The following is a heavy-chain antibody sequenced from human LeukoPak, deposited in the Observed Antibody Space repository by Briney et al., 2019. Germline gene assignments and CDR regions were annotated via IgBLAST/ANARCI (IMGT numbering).Heavy chain of an antibody. V-gene: IGHV3-9*01. D-gene: IGHD6-19*01. CDR2: ISWNSGSI. CDR3: AKDMGYTSGLSVDY. J-gene: IGHJ4*02. CDR1: GFTFDDYA. Sequence: GGSLRLSCAASGFTFDDYAMHWVRQAPGEGLEWVSGISWNSGSIGYADSVKGRFTISRDNAKNSLYLQMNSLRAEDTALYYCAKDMGYTSGLSVDYWGQGTLVTVSS.